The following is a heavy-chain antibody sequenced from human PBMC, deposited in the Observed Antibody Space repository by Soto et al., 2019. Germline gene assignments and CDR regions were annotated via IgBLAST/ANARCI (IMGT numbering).Heavy chain of an antibody. CDR1: GYTFSSNG. D-gene: IGHD6-19*01. J-gene: IGHJ4*02. V-gene: IGHV1-18*04. Sequence: QVQLVQSGAEVKKPGASVKVSCEASGYTFSSNGVSWVRQAPGQGLEWMGWISTFNGNAHYAQKFQGRVTMTTDTSTNTAYMELTSLSSDDTAVYYCARLHGYSSGWYDYWGQGTLVTVSS. CDR2: ISTFNGNA. CDR3: ARLHGYSSGWYDY.